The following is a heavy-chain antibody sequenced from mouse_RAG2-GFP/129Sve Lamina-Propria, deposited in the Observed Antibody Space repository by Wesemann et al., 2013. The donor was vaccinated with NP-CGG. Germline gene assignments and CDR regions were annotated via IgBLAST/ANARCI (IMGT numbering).Heavy chain of an antibody. CDR3: ARQRRGALYFDY. CDR2: ISNGGGST. CDR1: GFTFSDYY. V-gene: IGHV5-12*01. J-gene: IGHJ2*01. Sequence: EVKLVESGGGLVQPGGSLKLSCAASGFTFSDYYMYWVRQTPEKRLEWVAYISNGGGSTYYPDTVKGRFTISRDNAKNTLYLQMSRLKSEDTAMYYCARQRRGALYFDYWGQGTTLTVSS.